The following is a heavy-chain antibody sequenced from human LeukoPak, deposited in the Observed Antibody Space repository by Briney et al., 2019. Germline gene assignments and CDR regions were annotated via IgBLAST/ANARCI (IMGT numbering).Heavy chain of an antibody. CDR3: ARDSGGFGELSIYFDY. D-gene: IGHD3-10*01. J-gene: IGHJ4*02. CDR1: GYTFTGYY. V-gene: IGHV1-69*06. Sequence: ASVKVSCKASGYTFTGYYMHWVRQAPGQGLEWMGGIIPIFGTANYAQKFQGRVTITADKSTSTAYMELSSLRSEDTAVYYCARDSGGFGELSIYFDYWGQGTLVTVSS. CDR2: IIPIFGTA.